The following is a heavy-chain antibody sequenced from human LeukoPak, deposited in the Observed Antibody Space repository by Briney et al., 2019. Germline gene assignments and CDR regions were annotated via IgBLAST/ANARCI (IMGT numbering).Heavy chain of an antibody. J-gene: IGHJ3*02. D-gene: IGHD6-13*01. CDR2: ISAYNGNT. CDR1: GYTFTIYG. Sequence: AAVKVSCKASGYTFTIYGISWVRQAPGQGLEWMGWISAYNGNTNYAQKLQGRVTMTTDTSTSTAHMELRSLRSDDTAVYYCARTQRVYSTSASAFDIWGQGTMVTLSS. CDR3: ARTQRVYSTSASAFDI. V-gene: IGHV1-18*01.